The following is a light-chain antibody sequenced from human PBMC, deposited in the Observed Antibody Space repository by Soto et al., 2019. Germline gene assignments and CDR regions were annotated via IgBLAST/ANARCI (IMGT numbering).Light chain of an antibody. Sequence: VLTQSPDTLSLSPGERATLSCRASQSVGSSSLGWYQQQPGQAPRLVLFDIRNRATGIPDRFSGSGSGTDCTLTISRLEPADFAVYYCQLYSRSPRQITFGQGTRLEI. CDR3: QLYSRSPRQIT. CDR2: DIR. J-gene: IGKJ5*01. V-gene: IGKV3-20*01. CDR1: QSVGSSS.